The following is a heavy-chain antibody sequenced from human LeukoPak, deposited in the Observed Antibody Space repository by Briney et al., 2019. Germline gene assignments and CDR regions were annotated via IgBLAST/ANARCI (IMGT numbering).Heavy chain of an antibody. Sequence: GGSLRLSCAASGFTFSSYAMSGVRRAPGKGLEWVSGISGSGGSTHYADSVKGRFTISRDNSKNTLYLQMNSLRTDDTAVYHCAKDYCSGGSCYSSFDYWGQGTLDTVTS. CDR3: AKDYCSGGSCYSSFDY. CDR1: GFTFSSYA. CDR2: ISGSGGST. J-gene: IGHJ4*02. D-gene: IGHD2-15*01. V-gene: IGHV3-23*01.